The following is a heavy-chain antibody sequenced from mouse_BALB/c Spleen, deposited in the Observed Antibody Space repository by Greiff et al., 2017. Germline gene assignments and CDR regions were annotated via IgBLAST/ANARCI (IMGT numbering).Heavy chain of an antibody. V-gene: IGHV3-6*02. Sequence: VQLKESGPGLVKPSQSLSLTCSVTGYSITSGYYWNWIRQFPGNKLEWMGYISYDGSNNYNPSLKNRISITRDTSKSQFFLKLNSVTTEDTATYYCARMGSSYGFDVWGAGTTVTVSS. D-gene: IGHD1-1*01. CDR2: ISYDGSN. J-gene: IGHJ1*01. CDR3: ARMGSSYGFDV. CDR1: GYSITSGYY.